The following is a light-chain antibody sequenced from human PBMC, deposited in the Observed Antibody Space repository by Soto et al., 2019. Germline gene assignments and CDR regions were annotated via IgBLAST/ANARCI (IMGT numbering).Light chain of an antibody. CDR3: HQYYSTPWT. CDR2: WAS. V-gene: IGKV4-1*01. Sequence: VMTQSPDSLAVSLGERATINCKSSQSVLSSSNNQNYLAWYQQKPGQPPTLLIYWASTRESGVPDRFSGSGSGSDFSLTISSLQAEDVAVYYCHQYYSTPWTFGQGTKVDIK. CDR1: QSVLSSSNNQNY. J-gene: IGKJ1*01.